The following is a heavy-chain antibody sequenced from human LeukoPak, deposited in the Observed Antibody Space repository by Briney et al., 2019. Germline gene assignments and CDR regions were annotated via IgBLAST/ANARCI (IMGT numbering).Heavy chain of an antibody. CDR3: ARPRTPAYYYDSISGGAFDI. V-gene: IGHV3-11*01. J-gene: IGHJ3*02. CDR1: GFTFSDYY. D-gene: IGHD3-22*01. Sequence: GGSLRLSCAASGFTFSDYYMSWIRQAPGKGLEWVSYISSSGSTIYYADSVKGRFTISRDNAKNSLYLQMNSLRAEDTAVYYCARPRTPAYYYDSISGGAFDIWGQGTMVTVSS. CDR2: ISSSGSTI.